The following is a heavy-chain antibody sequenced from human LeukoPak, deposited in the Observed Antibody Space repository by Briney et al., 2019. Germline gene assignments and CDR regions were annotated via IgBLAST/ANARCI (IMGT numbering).Heavy chain of an antibody. V-gene: IGHV4-59*08. D-gene: IGHD5-18*01. Sequence: SETLSLTCTVSGVSVTNYYWSWIRQPPGKGLEWIAYSHYTGETNYNASLRSRITKSVDTSKNEFSLKMSSVTAANTAVDYCPTQPGSTAAFDIWGQGTTVIVSA. J-gene: IGHJ3*02. CDR3: PTQPGSTAAFDI. CDR1: GVSVTNYY. CDR2: SHYTGET.